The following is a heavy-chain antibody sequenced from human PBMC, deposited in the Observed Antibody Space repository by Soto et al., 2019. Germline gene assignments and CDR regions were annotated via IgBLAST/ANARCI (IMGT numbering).Heavy chain of an antibody. D-gene: IGHD6-13*01. CDR1: GGTFSSYA. J-gene: IGHJ6*02. Sequence: GASVKVSCKASGGTFSSYAISWVRQAPGQGLEWMGGIIPIFGTANYAQKFQGRVTITADESTSTAYMELSSLRSEDTAVYYCARDLRSSWTVGYYYGMDVWGQGTTVTV. V-gene: IGHV1-69*13. CDR2: IIPIFGTA. CDR3: ARDLRSSWTVGYYYGMDV.